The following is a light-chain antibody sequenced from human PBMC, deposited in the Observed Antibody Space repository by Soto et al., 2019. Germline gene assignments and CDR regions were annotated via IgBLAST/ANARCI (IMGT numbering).Light chain of an antibody. J-gene: IGLJ1*01. CDR3: CSYTTSSTYV. V-gene: IGLV2-14*03. Sequence: QSALTQPASVSGSPGQSIAISCTGTSSDVGGYNYVSWYQQHPGKATKLMIYDVSNRPSGVSNRFSGSKSGNTASLTISGLQAEDEAGYYCCSYTTSSTYVFGTGTKVTVL. CDR2: DVS. CDR1: SSDVGGYNY.